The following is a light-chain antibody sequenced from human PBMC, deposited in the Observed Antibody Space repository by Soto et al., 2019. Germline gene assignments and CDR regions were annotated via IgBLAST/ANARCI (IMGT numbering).Light chain of an antibody. CDR1: STVDSIY. CDR2: GAS. CDR3: QQYGNSPRVT. Sequence: ETVLTQSPGTLSLSPGERASLSFRASSTVDSIYLAWYQQKPGQAPRLLIYGASIRATGIPDRFSGSGSGTDFTLTISRLEPEDFAIYHCQQYGNSPRVTFGGGTKVDIK. J-gene: IGKJ4*01. V-gene: IGKV3-20*01.